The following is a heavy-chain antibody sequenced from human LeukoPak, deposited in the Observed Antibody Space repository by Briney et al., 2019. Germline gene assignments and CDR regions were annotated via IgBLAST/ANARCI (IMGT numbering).Heavy chain of an antibody. V-gene: IGHV3-53*01. CDR1: GFTVSSNH. D-gene: IGHD1-14*01. CDR3: ARNREANAPYWYFDL. Sequence: PGGSLRLSCTASGFTVSSNHMTWVRQAPGKGLEWVSLIYRSGNTYYEDSVKGRFTVSRDISKNTVSLQMNSLKADDTAIYHCARNREANAPYWYFDLWGRGTLVTVYS. CDR2: IYRSGNT. J-gene: IGHJ2*01.